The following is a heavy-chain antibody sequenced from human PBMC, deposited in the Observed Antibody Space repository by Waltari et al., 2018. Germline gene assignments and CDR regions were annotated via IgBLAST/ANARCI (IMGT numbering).Heavy chain of an antibody. V-gene: IGHV4-38-2*01. D-gene: IGHD2-2*02. CDR1: GYSISSGYY. Sequence: QVQLQESGPGLVKPSATLSLTCAVSGYSISSGYYWGWIGQPPGKGLEWIGSIYHSGSTDYNPSLKSRVTISGDTSKNQFSLKLSSVTAADTAVYYCAGYCSSTSCYMGNWFDPWGQGTLVTVSS. J-gene: IGHJ5*02. CDR3: AGYCSSTSCYMGNWFDP. CDR2: IYHSGST.